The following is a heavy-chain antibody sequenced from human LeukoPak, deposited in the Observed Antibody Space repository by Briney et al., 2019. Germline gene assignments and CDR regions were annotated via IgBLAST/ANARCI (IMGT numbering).Heavy chain of an antibody. CDR3: AREAAGFGY. Sequence: SETLSLTCTVSGYSITSGYYWGWIRQPPGKGLEWIGEINHSGSTNYNPSLKSRVTISVDTSKNQFSLKLSAVTAADTAMYYCAREAAGFGYWGQGTLVTVSS. D-gene: IGHD6-13*01. J-gene: IGHJ4*02. V-gene: IGHV4-38-2*02. CDR1: GYSITSGYY. CDR2: INHSGST.